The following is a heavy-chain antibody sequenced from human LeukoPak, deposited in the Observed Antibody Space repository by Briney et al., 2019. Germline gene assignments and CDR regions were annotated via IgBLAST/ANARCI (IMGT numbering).Heavy chain of an antibody. Sequence: TLSLTCAVSGGSISSSGYSCSWIRQPPGKGLGWIGYIYHSGSTYYNPSLKSRVTISVDTSKNQFSLKLSSVTAADTAVYYCARQGKIAAAGHFDYWGQGTLVTVSS. CDR1: GGSISSSGYS. J-gene: IGHJ4*02. CDR3: ARQGKIAAAGHFDY. V-gene: IGHV4-30-2*01. CDR2: IYHSGST. D-gene: IGHD6-13*01.